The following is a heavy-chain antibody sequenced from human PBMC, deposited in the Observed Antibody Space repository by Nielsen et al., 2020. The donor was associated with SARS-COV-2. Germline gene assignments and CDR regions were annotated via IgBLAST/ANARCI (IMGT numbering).Heavy chain of an antibody. Sequence: GESLKISCAASGFTFSSYSMNWVRQAPGKGLEWVSYISSSSSTIYYADSVKGRFTISRDNSKNTLYLQMNSLRAEDTAVYYCAKDKRGNWNPFDYWGQGTLVTVSS. CDR1: GFTFSSYS. V-gene: IGHV3-48*01. CDR3: AKDKRGNWNPFDY. J-gene: IGHJ4*02. CDR2: ISSSSSTI. D-gene: IGHD1-20*01.